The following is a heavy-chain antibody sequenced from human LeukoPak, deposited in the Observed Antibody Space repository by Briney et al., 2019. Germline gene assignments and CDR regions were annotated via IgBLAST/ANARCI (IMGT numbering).Heavy chain of an antibody. CDR3: TRDAPAGGKLDS. CDR2: IFDVGNT. D-gene: IGHD4-23*01. J-gene: IGHJ4*02. Sequence: GGSLRLSCAASGFTVSNNFMNWVRQAPGKRLEWVSVIFDVGNTYYADSVKDRFTISRDNSKNTLYLQMNSLRVEDTAVYYCTRDAPAGGKLDSWGQGTLVTVSS. CDR1: GFTVSNNF. V-gene: IGHV3-66*01.